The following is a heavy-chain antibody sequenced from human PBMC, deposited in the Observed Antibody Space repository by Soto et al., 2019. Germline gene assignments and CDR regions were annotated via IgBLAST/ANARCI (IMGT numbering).Heavy chain of an antibody. J-gene: IGHJ5*02. CDR3: APEGVPGHNWFDP. V-gene: IGHV3-30-3*01. Sequence: GRSLRLSCAASGFTFSSYAMHWVRQAPGKGLEWVAVISYDGSNKYYADSVKGRFTISRDNSKNTLYLQMNSLRAEDTAVYYCAPEGVPGHNWFDPWGQGTLVTVSS. CDR2: ISYDGSNK. D-gene: IGHD3-10*01. CDR1: GFTFSSYA.